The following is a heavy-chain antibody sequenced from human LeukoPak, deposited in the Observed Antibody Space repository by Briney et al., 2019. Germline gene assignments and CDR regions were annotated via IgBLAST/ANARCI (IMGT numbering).Heavy chain of an antibody. CDR1: GGSISSYY. CDR3: AREMLYYDFWSGYLRYFDY. J-gene: IGHJ4*02. Sequence: SETLSLTCTVSGGSISSYYWSWIRQPPGKGLEWIGYIYYSGSTNYNPSLKSRVTISVDTSKNQFSLKLSSVTAADTAVYYCAREMLYYDFWSGYLRYFDYWGQGTLVTVPS. D-gene: IGHD3-3*01. V-gene: IGHV4-59*01. CDR2: IYYSGST.